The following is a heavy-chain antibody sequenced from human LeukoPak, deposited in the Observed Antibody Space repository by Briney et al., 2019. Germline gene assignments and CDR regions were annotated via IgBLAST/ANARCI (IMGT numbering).Heavy chain of an antibody. J-gene: IGHJ4*02. D-gene: IGHD4-17*01. V-gene: IGHV3-30*03. Sequence: GGSLRLSCAASGFTFSSYGMHWVRQAPGKGLGWVAVISYDGSNKYYADSVKGRFTISRDNSKNTLYLQMNSLRAEDTAVYYCARDRGDHFNYWGQGTLVTVSS. CDR3: ARDRGDHFNY. CDR1: GFTFSSYG. CDR2: ISYDGSNK.